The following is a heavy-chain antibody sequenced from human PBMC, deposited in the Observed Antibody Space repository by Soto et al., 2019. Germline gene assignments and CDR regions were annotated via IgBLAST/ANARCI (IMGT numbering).Heavy chain of an antibody. CDR2: ISYDGNNK. CDR1: GLTFSSYG. CDR3: AKAAQYCSGGSCYVYWHFDL. D-gene: IGHD2-15*01. V-gene: IGHV3-30*18. J-gene: IGHJ2*01. Sequence: QVQLVESGGGVVQPGRSLRLSCAASGLTFSSYGMHWVRQAPGKGLEWVAVISYDGNNKYYADSVKGRFTISRDNSKNTLYLQMNSLRAEDTAVYYGAKAAQYCSGGSCYVYWHFDLWGRGTLVTVSS.